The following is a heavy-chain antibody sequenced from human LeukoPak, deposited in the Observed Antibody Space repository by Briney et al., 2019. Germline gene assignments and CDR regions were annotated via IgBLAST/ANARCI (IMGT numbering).Heavy chain of an antibody. CDR2: ISGSGGSI. CDR3: ARVGSSISRHWFDP. CDR1: GFTFSSYA. V-gene: IGHV3-23*01. Sequence: GESLKISCTASGFTFSSYAMTWVRQAPGKGLEWVSGISGSGGSIDYADSVKGRLTIDRDNSKNTLHLQMNSLRAEDTAVYYCARVGSSISRHWFDPWGQGTLVTVSS. D-gene: IGHD6-13*01. J-gene: IGHJ5*02.